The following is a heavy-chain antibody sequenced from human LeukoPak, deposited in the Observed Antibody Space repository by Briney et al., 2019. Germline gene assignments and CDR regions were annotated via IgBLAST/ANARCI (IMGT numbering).Heavy chain of an antibody. CDR2: IHRDGSVT. Sequence: PGGSLRLSCAASGFTLRNYWMNWVRQAPGKGLEWVANIHRDGSVTYYEDSVKGRFTISRDNAKNSLYLEMNSLRAEDTAVYFCVRDDEYDSGGFYYDRLESWGQGTLVTVSS. V-gene: IGHV3-7*01. D-gene: IGHD3-22*01. J-gene: IGHJ4*02. CDR1: GFTLRNYW. CDR3: VRDDEYDSGGFYYDRLES.